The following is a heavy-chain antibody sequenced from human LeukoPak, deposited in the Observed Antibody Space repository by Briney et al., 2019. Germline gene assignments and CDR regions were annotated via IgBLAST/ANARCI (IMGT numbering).Heavy chain of an antibody. J-gene: IGHJ5*02. V-gene: IGHV4-39*01. D-gene: IGHD2-8*02. CDR1: AASISDSDYY. CDR2: IHYSGSA. Sequence: SETLSLTCTVSAASISDSDYYWGWIRQAPGKALEWIGNIHYSGSAYYNPSLESRVTLDVDTSQNQVSLRLTSVTAADTAVYFCARSYCTGSTCPRRWFDPWGQGTLATVSS. CDR3: ARSYCTGSTCPRRWFDP.